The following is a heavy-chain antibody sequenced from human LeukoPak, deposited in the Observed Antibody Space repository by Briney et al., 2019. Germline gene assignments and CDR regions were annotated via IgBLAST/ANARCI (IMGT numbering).Heavy chain of an antibody. V-gene: IGHV3-23*01. CDR2: ISDSGGST. Sequence: PGGSLRLSCAVSGITLSNYGMSWVRQAPGKGLEWVAGISDSGGSTKYADAVKGRVTISRDKPKNTLYLQMNSLRVEDTAVYFCAKRGVVIRVILVGFHKEAYYFDSWGQGALVTVSS. D-gene: IGHD3-22*01. CDR3: AKRGVVIRVILVGFHKEAYYFDS. J-gene: IGHJ4*02. CDR1: GITLSNYG.